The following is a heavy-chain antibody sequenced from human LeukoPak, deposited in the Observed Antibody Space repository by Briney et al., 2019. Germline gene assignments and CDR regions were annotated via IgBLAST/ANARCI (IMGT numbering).Heavy chain of an antibody. Sequence: GESLKISCKGSGYSFTNYWIGWVRQKPGKGLEWMGIIYPGDSDTRCSPSFQGQVTISADKSTSTAYLQWSSLKASDTAIYYCTSRNIAAGHFDFWGQGALVTVSS. CDR1: GYSFTNYW. V-gene: IGHV5-51*01. CDR3: TSRNIAAGHFDF. CDR2: IYPGDSDT. D-gene: IGHD6-13*01. J-gene: IGHJ4*02.